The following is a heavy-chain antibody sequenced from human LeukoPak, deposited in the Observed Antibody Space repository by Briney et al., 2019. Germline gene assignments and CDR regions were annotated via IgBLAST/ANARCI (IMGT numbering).Heavy chain of an antibody. CDR3: ARPPGIAAAWFDP. J-gene: IGHJ5*02. CDR1: GGSISSSSYN. CDR2: IDNIGST. V-gene: IGHV4-39*01. Sequence: TASETLSLTCTVSGGSISSSSYNWAWIRQPPGKGLEWIGNIDNIGSTYYNPSLQSRVTISVDKSKDQLSLKLNSVTATDTAIYYCARPPGIAAAWFDPWGQGTLVTVSS. D-gene: IGHD6-13*01.